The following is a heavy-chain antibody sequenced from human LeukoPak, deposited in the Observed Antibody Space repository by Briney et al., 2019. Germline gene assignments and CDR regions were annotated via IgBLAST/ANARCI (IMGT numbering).Heavy chain of an antibody. D-gene: IGHD6-13*01. Sequence: GGSLRLSCAASGFTFSSYGMHWVRQAPGKGLEWVAVISYDGSNKYYADSVKGRFTISRDNSKNTLYLQMNSLRAGDTAVYYCAKRREQQFDYWGQGTLVTVSS. CDR3: AKRREQQFDY. J-gene: IGHJ4*02. CDR1: GFTFSSYG. V-gene: IGHV3-30*18. CDR2: ISYDGSNK.